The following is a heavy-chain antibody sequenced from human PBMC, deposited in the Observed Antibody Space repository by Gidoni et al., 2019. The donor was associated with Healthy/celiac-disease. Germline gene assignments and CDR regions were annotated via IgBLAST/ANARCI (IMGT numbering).Heavy chain of an antibody. CDR3: ARDSLNGDYPYYYYYMDV. V-gene: IGHV3-11*06. CDR2: ISSSSSYT. Sequence: QVQLVESGGGLVKPGGSLRLSCAVSGFTFSDYYMGWIRQAPGKGLEWVSYISSSSSYTNYADSVKGRFTISRDNAKNSLYLQMNSLRAEDTAVYYCARDSLNGDYPYYYYYMDVWGKGTTVTVSS. CDR1: GFTFSDYY. J-gene: IGHJ6*03. D-gene: IGHD4-17*01.